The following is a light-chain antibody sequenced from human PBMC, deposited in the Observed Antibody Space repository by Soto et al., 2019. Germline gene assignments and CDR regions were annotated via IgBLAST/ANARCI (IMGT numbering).Light chain of an antibody. J-gene: IGLJ1*01. CDR2: DVS. CDR3: CSYAGSYTHV. V-gene: IGLV2-11*01. Sequence: QSALTQPRSVSGSPGQSVTISCTGTSSDVGGYNYVSWYQQHPGKAPKLILYDVSKRPSGVPDRFSGSKSGNTASLTISGIQAEDEADYYCCSYAGSYTHVFGTGTKVTVL. CDR1: SSDVGGYNY.